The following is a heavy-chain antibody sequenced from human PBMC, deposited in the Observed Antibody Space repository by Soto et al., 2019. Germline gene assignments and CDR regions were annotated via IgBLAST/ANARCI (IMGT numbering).Heavy chain of an antibody. V-gene: IGHV4-59*08. D-gene: IGHD4-17*01. Sequence: SETLSLTCTVSGGSISGFYWSWIRQPPGKGLEWIGYIYYSGTTKYNPSLKSRVTISVDTSKNQFSLNLSSVTAADTAVYYCARRMPSVTTGAFDIWGQGTMVTVSS. CDR3: ARRMPSVTTGAFDI. J-gene: IGHJ3*02. CDR2: IYYSGTT. CDR1: GGSISGFY.